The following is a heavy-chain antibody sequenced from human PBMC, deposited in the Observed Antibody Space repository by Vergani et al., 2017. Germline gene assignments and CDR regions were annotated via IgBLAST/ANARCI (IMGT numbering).Heavy chain of an antibody. CDR2: IYYSGST. CDR1: GGSISSYY. V-gene: IGHV4-59*01. J-gene: IGHJ5*02. Sequence: QVQLQESGPGLVKPSETLSLTCTVSGGSISSYYWSWIRQPPGKGLEWIGYIYYSGSTNYNPSLKSRVTISVDTSKNQFSLKLSSVTAADTAVYYCARDERSSGDNWFDPWGQGTLVTVSS. D-gene: IGHD2-15*01. CDR3: ARDERSSGDNWFDP.